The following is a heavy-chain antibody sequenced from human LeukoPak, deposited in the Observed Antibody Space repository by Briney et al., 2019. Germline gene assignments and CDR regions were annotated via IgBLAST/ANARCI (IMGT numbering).Heavy chain of an antibody. V-gene: IGHV3-30*09. CDR3: ARARLVWTKYFDS. CDR2: ISFDGSNE. CDR1: GFIFRNYP. Sequence: PGRSLRLSCVASGFIFRNYPLHWVRQAPGKGLEWVAVISFDGSNEDYSDSVKGRFAISRDNSKNTLYLQMNSLRTEDTAVYHCARARLVWTKYFDSWGQGTLVTVSS. J-gene: IGHJ4*02. D-gene: IGHD3-9*01.